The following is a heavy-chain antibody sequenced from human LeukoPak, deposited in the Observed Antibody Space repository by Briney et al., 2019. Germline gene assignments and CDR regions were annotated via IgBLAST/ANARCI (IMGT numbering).Heavy chain of an antibody. CDR2: ISWNSGNV. V-gene: IGHV3-9*01. CDR3: AKVDGYNSGWCDS. CDR1: GFTFDDYG. J-gene: IGHJ5*01. Sequence: PGRSLRLSCAASGFTFDDYGMHWVRQPPGKGLEWVSGISWNSGNVGYADSVKGRFTISRDNARNSLYLQMNSLRPEDTALYYCAKVDGYNSGWCDSWGQGTLVTVSS. D-gene: IGHD6-19*01.